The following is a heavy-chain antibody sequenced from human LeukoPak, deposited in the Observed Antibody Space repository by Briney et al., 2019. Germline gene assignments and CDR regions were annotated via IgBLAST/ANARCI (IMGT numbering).Heavy chain of an antibody. D-gene: IGHD6-19*01. J-gene: IGHJ5*02. V-gene: IGHV3-21*01. CDR1: GFTFSSYS. Sequence: GGSLRLSCAASGFTFSSYSMNWVRQAPGKGLEWVSSISSSSSYIYYADSVKGRFTISRDNAKNSLYLQMNSLRAEDTAVYYCARHLTVPGTPNWFDPWGQGTLVTVSS. CDR3: ARHLTVPGTPNWFDP. CDR2: ISSSSSYI.